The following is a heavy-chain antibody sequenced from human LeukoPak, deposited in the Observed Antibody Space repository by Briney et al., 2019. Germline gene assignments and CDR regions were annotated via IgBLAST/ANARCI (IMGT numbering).Heavy chain of an antibody. V-gene: IGHV4-34*01. Sequence: SETLSLTCAVYGGSFSGYYWSWIRQPPGKGLEWIGEISHSGSTNYNPSLQSRVTISVDTSKNQFSLKLSSVTAADTAVYYCARGRDGYNYVYYYYYYMDVWGKGTTVTVSS. CDR2: ISHSGST. D-gene: IGHD5-24*01. J-gene: IGHJ6*03. CDR3: ARGRDGYNYVYYYYYYMDV. CDR1: GGSFSGYY.